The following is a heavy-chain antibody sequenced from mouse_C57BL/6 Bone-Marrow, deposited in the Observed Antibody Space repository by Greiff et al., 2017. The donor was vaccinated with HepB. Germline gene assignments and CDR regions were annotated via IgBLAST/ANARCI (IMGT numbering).Heavy chain of an antibody. CDR1: GFTFSDYG. V-gene: IGHV5-15*01. J-gene: IGHJ1*03. Sequence: EVKLVESGGGLVQPGGSLKLSCAASGFTFSDYGMAWVRQAPRKGPEWVAFISNLAYSIYYADTVTGRFTISRENAKNTLYLEMSSLRSEDTAMYYCARHGGPLLRFNWYFDVWGTGTTVTVSS. D-gene: IGHD1-1*01. CDR3: ARHGGPLLRFNWYFDV. CDR2: ISNLAYSI.